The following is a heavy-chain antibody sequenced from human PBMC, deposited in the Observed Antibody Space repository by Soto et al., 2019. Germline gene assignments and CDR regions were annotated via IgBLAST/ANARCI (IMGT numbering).Heavy chain of an antibody. CDR2: ISSSSSTI. D-gene: IGHD2-2*02. CDR1: GFTFSSYS. CDR3: ARPYCSSTSCYTYMDV. Sequence: EVQLVESGGGLVQPGGSLRLSCAASGFTFSSYSMNWVRQAPGKGLEWVSYISSSSSTIYYADPVKGRFTISRDNAKNSLYLEINSLRAEDTAVYYCARPYCSSTSCYTYMDVWGKGTTVTVSS. J-gene: IGHJ6*03. V-gene: IGHV3-48*01.